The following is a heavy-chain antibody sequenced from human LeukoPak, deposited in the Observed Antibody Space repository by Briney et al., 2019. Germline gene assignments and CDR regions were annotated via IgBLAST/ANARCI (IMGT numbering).Heavy chain of an antibody. J-gene: IGHJ4*02. CDR2: ISPGGSGE. CDR1: GFSFTTYW. Sequence: GGSLRLSCAASGFSFTTYWMNWVRQGPGGRLEWVANISPGGSGEYYRDSVRGRFSISRDNAKESLYLQMNNVRADDSGIYYCSGRDSSRNPWAYWGQGTQVSVS. V-gene: IGHV3-7*02. CDR3: SGRDSSRNPWAY. D-gene: IGHD2-2*01.